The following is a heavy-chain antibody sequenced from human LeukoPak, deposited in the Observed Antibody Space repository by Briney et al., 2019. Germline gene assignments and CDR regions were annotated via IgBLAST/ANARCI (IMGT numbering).Heavy chain of an antibody. V-gene: IGHV3-30*03. D-gene: IGHD3-22*01. Sequence: GGSLRLSCAASGFTFSSYGMHWVRQAPGKGLEWVAVISYDGSNKYYADSVKGRFTISRDNSKNTLYLQMNSLRAEDTAVYYCARGGDSSGYYVRPFQHWGQGTLVTVSS. CDR1: GFTFSSYG. CDR2: ISYDGSNK. CDR3: ARGGDSSGYYVRPFQH. J-gene: IGHJ1*01.